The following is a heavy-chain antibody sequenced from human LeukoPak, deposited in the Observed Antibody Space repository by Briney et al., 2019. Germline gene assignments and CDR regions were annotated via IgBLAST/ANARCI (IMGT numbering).Heavy chain of an antibody. CDR3: ARRGYSSGWYCFDY. V-gene: IGHV4-39*01. CDR1: GGSISSSSYY. J-gene: IGHJ4*02. D-gene: IGHD6-19*01. Sequence: SETLSLTCTVSGGSISSSSYYWGWIRQPPGKGLEWTGSIYYSGSTYYNPSLKSRVTISVDTSKNQFSLKLSSVTAADTAVYYCARRGYSSGWYCFDYWGQGTLVTVSS. CDR2: IYYSGST.